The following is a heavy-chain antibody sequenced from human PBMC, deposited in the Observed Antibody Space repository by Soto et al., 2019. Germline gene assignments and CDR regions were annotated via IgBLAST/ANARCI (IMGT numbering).Heavy chain of an antibody. J-gene: IGHJ4*02. CDR1: GGTLSIYG. V-gene: IGHV1-69*06. D-gene: IGHD3-22*01. CDR2: TIPIFGTP. CDR3: ARDKALPPLSSGYFRY. Sequence: QVQLVQSGAEVKKPGSSVKVSCKASGGTLSIYGSSWVRQAPGQGLEWMGGTIPIFGTPNYAQKFQGRVTMTADKSTSTAYMELSSLRSEDTGVYYCARDKALPPLSSGYFRYWGQGTLVTVSS.